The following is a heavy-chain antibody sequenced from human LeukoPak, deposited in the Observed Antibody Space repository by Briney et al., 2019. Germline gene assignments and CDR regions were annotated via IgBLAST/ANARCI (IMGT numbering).Heavy chain of an antibody. Sequence: SETLSLTCTVSGGSITSGSYYWSWIRQPAGKGLEWIGRIYTSGITNYNPSLKSRVTISVDTSKNQFSLRLSSVTAADTAVYYCQSFATYYYDSSGYYFDYWGQGTLVTVSS. CDR3: QSFATYYYDSSGYYFDY. CDR1: GGSITSGSYY. J-gene: IGHJ4*02. V-gene: IGHV4-61*02. D-gene: IGHD3-22*01. CDR2: IYTSGIT.